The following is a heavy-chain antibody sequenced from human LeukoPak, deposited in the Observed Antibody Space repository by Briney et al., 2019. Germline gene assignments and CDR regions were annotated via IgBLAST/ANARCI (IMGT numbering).Heavy chain of an antibody. J-gene: IGHJ6*02. CDR1: GGSISPYY. CDR2: IYYSGST. D-gene: IGHD2-2*01. CDR3: ARHGIHCTSTSCQAYFHYYGMDV. Sequence: SETLSLTCTVSGGSISPYYWSWIRQPPGKGLEWIGYIYYSGSTTYNPSLKSRVTISVDTSKTQFSLKLNSVTAADTAVYYCARHGIHCTSTSCQAYFHYYGMDVWGQGTTVTVS. V-gene: IGHV4-59*01.